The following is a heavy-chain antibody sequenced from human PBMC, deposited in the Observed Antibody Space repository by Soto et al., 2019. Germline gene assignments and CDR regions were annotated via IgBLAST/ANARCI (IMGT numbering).Heavy chain of an antibody. D-gene: IGHD3-16*01. Sequence: VQLLESGGGLVQPGGSLRLSCAASGFTFSSYAMSWVRQAPGKGLEWVSAISGSGGSTYYADSVKGRFTIPRDNYKNTLYLQMNNLRAEDTAVYYCSKDLTLLGEYPYYMGVWGKGNKVKVSS. CDR3: SKDLTLLGEYPYYMGV. V-gene: IGHV3-23*01. CDR2: ISGSGGST. J-gene: IGHJ6*03. CDR1: GFTFSSYA.